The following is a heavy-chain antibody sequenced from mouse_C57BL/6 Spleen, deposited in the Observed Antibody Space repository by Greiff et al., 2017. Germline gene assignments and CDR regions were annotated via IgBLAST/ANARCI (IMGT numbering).Heavy chain of an antibody. V-gene: IGHV8-8*01. CDR3: ARIATYYVDY. CDR1: GFSLSTFGMG. J-gene: IGHJ2*01. Sequence: QVTLKVSGPGILQPSPTLSLSCSSSGFSLSTFGMGVGRIRPPSGKGLEWLAHLWWDDDKYYNPTLKSPLTISKDTSKNQVFLQIANVNTADTATYYCARIATYYVDYWGQGTTLTVSS. CDR2: LWWDDDK.